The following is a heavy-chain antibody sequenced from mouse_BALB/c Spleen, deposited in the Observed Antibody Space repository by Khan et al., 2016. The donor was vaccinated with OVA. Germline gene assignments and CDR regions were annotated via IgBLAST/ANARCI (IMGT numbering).Heavy chain of an antibody. CDR3: ARQPYYHYYIMDY. J-gene: IGHJ4*01. V-gene: IGHV2-6-1*01. CDR1: GFSLANYG. CDR2: IWSDGTT. Sequence: VQLKQSGPGLVAPSQSLSITCTISGFSLANYGVHWVRQPPGKGLEWLVVIWSDGTTTYNSALKSRLSISRDNSKSQVFLKMNSLQTHDTAMYYCARQPYYHYYIMDYWGQGTSVTVSS. D-gene: IGHD2-10*01.